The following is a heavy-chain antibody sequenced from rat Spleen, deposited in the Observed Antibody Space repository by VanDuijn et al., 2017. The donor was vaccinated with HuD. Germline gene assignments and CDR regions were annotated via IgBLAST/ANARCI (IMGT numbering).Heavy chain of an antibody. J-gene: IGHJ4*01. D-gene: IGHD1-4*01. CDR3: ARGAGYVLDA. Sequence: EVQLQESGPGLVKPSQSLSLTCSVTDYSITSNYWGWIRKFPGNKMEWMGFITYSGTTTYNPTLKSRISITLETSKNQFFLQLISVTTEDTATYYWARGAGYVLDAWGQGASVTVYS. CDR1: DYSITSNY. CDR2: ITYSGTT. V-gene: IGHV3-1*01.